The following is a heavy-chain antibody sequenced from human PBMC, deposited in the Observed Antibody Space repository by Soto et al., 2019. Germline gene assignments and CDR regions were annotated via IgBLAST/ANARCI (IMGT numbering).Heavy chain of an antibody. Sequence: PGGSLRLSCAASGFTFSSYALSWVRQAPGKGLEWVSAISGSGGSTYYADSVKGRFTISRDNSKNTLYLQMNSLRAEDTAVYYCAKDPTTTRYNWKSGLSNWFDPWGQGTLVTVSS. CDR3: AKDPTTTRYNWKSGLSNWFDP. CDR1: GFTFSSYA. D-gene: IGHD1-20*01. J-gene: IGHJ5*02. CDR2: ISGSGGST. V-gene: IGHV3-23*01.